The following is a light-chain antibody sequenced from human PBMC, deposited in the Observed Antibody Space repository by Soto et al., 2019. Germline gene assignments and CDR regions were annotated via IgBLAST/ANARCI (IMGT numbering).Light chain of an antibody. J-gene: IGKJ4*01. V-gene: IGKV3-15*01. CDR3: QQYNNWHPRLT. CDR1: QNIVTN. Sequence: IVMAQSPVTLSVSPGERATLSCRASQNIVTNLAWYQQKPGQAPRLVIYDASTRATDIPARFSGSGFGTEFILTISSLQSADFAVSYCQQYNNWHPRLTFGGGTKVDIK. CDR2: DAS.